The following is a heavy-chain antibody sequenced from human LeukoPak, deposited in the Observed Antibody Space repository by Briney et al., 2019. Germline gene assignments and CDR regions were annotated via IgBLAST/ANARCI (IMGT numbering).Heavy chain of an antibody. CDR3: ARGRGGSGSYQPNKYYFDY. V-gene: IGHV4-34*01. CDR2: INHSGST. CDR1: GGSFSGYY. Sequence: PSETLSLTCAVHGGSFSGYYWSWIRQPPGKGLEWIGEINHSGSTNYNPSLKSRVTISVDTSKNQFSLKLSSVTAADTAVYYCARGRGGSGSYQPNKYYFDYWGQGTLVTVSS. D-gene: IGHD3-10*01. J-gene: IGHJ4*02.